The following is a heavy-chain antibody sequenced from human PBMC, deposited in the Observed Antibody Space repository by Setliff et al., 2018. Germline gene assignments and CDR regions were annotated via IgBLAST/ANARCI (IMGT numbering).Heavy chain of an antibody. CDR1: GGTFSSYA. CDR2: IIPILGIA. D-gene: IGHD3-9*01. V-gene: IGHV1-69*10. J-gene: IGHJ3*02. CDR3: ARTPSVRDFDWLLPREAFDI. Sequence: ASVKVSCKASGGTFSSYAISWVRQAPGQGLEWMGGIIPILGIANYAQKFQGRVTITADESTSTAYMELSSLRSEDTAVYYCARTPSVRDFDWLLPREAFDIWGQGTMVTVSS.